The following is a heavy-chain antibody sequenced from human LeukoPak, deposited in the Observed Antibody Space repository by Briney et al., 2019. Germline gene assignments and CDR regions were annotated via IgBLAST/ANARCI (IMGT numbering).Heavy chain of an antibody. V-gene: IGHV1-2*02. CDR1: GYTFTGYY. CDR2: INPNSGGT. Sequence: ASVKVSCKASGYTFTGYYMHWVRQAPGQGLEWMGWINPNSGGTNYAQKFQGRVTITRNTSISTAYMELSSLRSEDTAVYYCARRGPMYYDFWSGYWTWGAFDIWGQGTMVTVSS. D-gene: IGHD3-3*01. J-gene: IGHJ3*02. CDR3: ARRGPMYYDFWSGYWTWGAFDI.